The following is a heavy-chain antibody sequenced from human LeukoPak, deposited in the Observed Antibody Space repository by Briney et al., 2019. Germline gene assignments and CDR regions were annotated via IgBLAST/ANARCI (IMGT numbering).Heavy chain of an antibody. V-gene: IGHV3-30*18. CDR3: AKDSHSGSSDFDY. D-gene: IGHD1-26*01. J-gene: IGHJ4*02. Sequence: GGSLRLSCAASGFTFSSYGMHWVRQAPGKGLEWVAVISYDGSNKYYADSVKGRFTISRDNSKNTLYLQMNSLRAEDTAVYYCAKDSHSGSSDFDYWGQGTLVTVSS. CDR2: ISYDGSNK. CDR1: GFTFSSYG.